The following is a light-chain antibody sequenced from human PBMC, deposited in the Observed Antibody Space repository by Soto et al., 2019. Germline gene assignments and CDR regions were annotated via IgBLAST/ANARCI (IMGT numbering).Light chain of an antibody. Sequence: QSVLTHPASVSGSARHAITISCTGTSSDVGGYNYVSWYQQHPGKAPKLMIYDVSNRPSGVSNRFSGSKSGNTASLTISGLQAEDEADYYCSSYTSSSTLYYVFGTGTKVTVL. V-gene: IGLV2-14*01. J-gene: IGLJ1*01. CDR1: SSDVGGYNY. CDR3: SSYTSSSTLYYV. CDR2: DVS.